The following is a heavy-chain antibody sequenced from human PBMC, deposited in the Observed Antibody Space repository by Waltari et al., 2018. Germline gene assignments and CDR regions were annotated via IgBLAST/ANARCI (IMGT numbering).Heavy chain of an antibody. CDR1: GGSFSGYY. V-gene: IGHV4-34*01. CDR2: INHRGST. D-gene: IGHD3-16*02. J-gene: IGHJ5*02. Sequence: QVQLQQWGAGLLKPSETLSLTCAVYGGSFSGYYWSWIRQPPGKGLEWIGEINHRGSTNYNPARKGRVTIAVDTSKNQFSLKLSSVTAADTAVYYCARQERHDYVWGSYRYPRGKNWFDPWGQGTLVTVSS. CDR3: ARQERHDYVWGSYRYPRGKNWFDP.